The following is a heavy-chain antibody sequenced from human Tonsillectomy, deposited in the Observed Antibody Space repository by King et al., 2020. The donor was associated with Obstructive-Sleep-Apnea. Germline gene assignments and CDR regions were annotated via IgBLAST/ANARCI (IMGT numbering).Heavy chain of an antibody. CDR1: RGSMSSGDYY. CDR3: ASSIAVAGLVRFDP. CDR2: IHKSGNN. V-gene: IGHV4-30-4*01. Sequence: QLQESGPGLVKPSQTLYLTCTVSRGSMSSGDYYWTWIRQPPGKGLEWIGYIHKSGNNYYQPSLKARVTISIDTSKNQFSLRLTSVTAADTAVYYCASSIAVAGLVRFDPWGQGTLVTVSS. D-gene: IGHD6-19*01. J-gene: IGHJ5*02.